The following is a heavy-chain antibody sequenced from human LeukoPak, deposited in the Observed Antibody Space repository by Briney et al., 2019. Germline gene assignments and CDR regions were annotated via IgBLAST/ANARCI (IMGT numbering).Heavy chain of an antibody. CDR3: ARGGADYYDSSGYYFDY. CDR1: GGSISSYY. CDR2: IYTSGST. V-gene: IGHV4-4*07. J-gene: IGHJ4*02. D-gene: IGHD3-22*01. Sequence: PSETLSPTCHPPGGSISSYYWSWIRQPPGKGLDWIGRIYTSGSTNYNPSLKSRVTISVDKSKNQFSLKLSSVTAADTAVYYCARGGADYYDSSGYYFDYWGQGTLVTVSS.